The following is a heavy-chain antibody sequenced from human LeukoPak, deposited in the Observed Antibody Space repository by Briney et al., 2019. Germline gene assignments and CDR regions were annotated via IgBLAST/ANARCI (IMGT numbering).Heavy chain of an antibody. CDR1: GFNFSAYS. Sequence: GGSLRLSCAASGFNFSAYSVNWVRQAPGKGLEWVSSITRSTSYIYFADSVRGRFTISRDNAKNSLYLQMNSLRAEDTAVYYSARDPNPRDGGYWGQGTLVTVSS. CDR3: ARDPNPRDGGY. D-gene: IGHD5-24*01. J-gene: IGHJ4*02. CDR2: ITRSTSYI. V-gene: IGHV3-21*01.